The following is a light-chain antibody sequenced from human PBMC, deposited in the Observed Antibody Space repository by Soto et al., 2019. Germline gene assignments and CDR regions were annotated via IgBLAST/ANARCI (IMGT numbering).Light chain of an antibody. CDR3: QEYRNDYGT. CDR1: QSIDTW. J-gene: IGKJ1*01. Sequence: DIQMTQSPATLAASVGDRVSITCRASQSIDTWLAWYQQKAGKAPNLLIYKASRLESGVPSRFSGSGSGTEFTLTISSLQPEYFGSYYCQEYRNDYGTFGQGTKVEMK. CDR2: KAS. V-gene: IGKV1-5*03.